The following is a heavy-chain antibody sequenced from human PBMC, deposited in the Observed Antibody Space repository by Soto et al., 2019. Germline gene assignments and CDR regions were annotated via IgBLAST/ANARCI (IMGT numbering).Heavy chain of an antibody. V-gene: IGHV3-48*03. D-gene: IGHD3-9*01. CDR3: ARYGTRADW. J-gene: IGHJ1*01. CDR2: ISSTGLTT. Sequence: EVQLVESGGGLVKPGGSRRLSCAASGFNVSNYEMNWVRQAPGKGLEWVAYISSTGLTTYYAESVEGRFTISRDNAKSSLFLHLSSLRVEDTAVYYCARYGTRADWWGLGTQVTVSS. CDR1: GFNVSNYE.